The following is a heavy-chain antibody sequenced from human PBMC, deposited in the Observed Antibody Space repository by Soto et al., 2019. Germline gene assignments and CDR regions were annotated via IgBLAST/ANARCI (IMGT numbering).Heavy chain of an antibody. Sequence: SETLSLTCTVSGGSISGYYWSWIRQPPGKGLEWIGYIYYSGTTSYNPSLNSRVTMSVDTSKNQFSLKVNSVTAADTALYYCATGVATTEWDSWGQGTLVTVSS. V-gene: IGHV4-59*01. J-gene: IGHJ4*02. D-gene: IGHD5-12*01. CDR1: GGSISGYY. CDR3: ATGVATTEWDS. CDR2: IYYSGTT.